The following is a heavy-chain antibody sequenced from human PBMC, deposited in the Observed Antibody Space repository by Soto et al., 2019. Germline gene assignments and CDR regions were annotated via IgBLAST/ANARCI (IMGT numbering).Heavy chain of an antibody. CDR1: GFTFSSYS. D-gene: IGHD2-15*01. Sequence: EVQLVESGGGLVKPGGSLRLSCAASGFTFSSYSMNCVRQAPWKGLEWVSSISSSSSYIYYADSVKGRFTISRDNAKNSLYLQMNSLRAEDTAVYYCAREVGGSYTDYWGQGTLVTVSS. V-gene: IGHV3-21*01. CDR3: AREVGGSYTDY. CDR2: ISSSSSYI. J-gene: IGHJ4*02.